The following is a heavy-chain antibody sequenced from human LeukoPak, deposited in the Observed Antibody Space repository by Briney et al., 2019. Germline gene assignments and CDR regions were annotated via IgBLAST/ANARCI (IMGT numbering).Heavy chain of an antibody. Sequence: GGSLRLSCAASGFTFSSYDMNWVRQAPGKGLEWISFISRSGVNIYYADSVKGRFTISRDNSKNTLYLQMNSLRAEDTAVYYCARDYLYYYDSSSYYSDYWGQGTLVTVSS. CDR3: ARDYLYYYDSSSYYSDY. V-gene: IGHV3-48*01. D-gene: IGHD3-22*01. J-gene: IGHJ4*02. CDR1: GFTFSSYD. CDR2: ISRSGVNI.